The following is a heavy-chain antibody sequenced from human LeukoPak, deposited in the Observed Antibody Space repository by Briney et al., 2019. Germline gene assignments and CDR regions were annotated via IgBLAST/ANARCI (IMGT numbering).Heavy chain of an antibody. CDR3: SRSLDY. CDR1: GFPFSGYW. J-gene: IGHJ4*02. Sequence: GGSLRLSCVASGFPFSGYWMDWVRQAPGKGMEWVANINQDGTNQYYAASVKGQFSISRDNAQNSLYLQMNSLRAEDTGVYYCSRSLDYLGQGALVTVSS. CDR2: INQDGTNQ. V-gene: IGHV3-7*01.